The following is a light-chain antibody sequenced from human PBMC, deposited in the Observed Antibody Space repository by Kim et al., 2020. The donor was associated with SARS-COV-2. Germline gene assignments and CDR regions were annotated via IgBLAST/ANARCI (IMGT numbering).Light chain of an antibody. CDR2: EDH. J-gene: IGLJ2*01. CDR1: TGSIASNY. Sequence: LTQPHSVSESPGKTVTISCTRSTGSIASNYVQWYQQRPGSAPTTVIYEDHQRPSAVPDRFSGSIDSSSNSASLTISGLRTEDEADYYCQSYDNSNEVFGGGTQLTVL. CDR3: QSYDNSNEV. V-gene: IGLV6-57*03.